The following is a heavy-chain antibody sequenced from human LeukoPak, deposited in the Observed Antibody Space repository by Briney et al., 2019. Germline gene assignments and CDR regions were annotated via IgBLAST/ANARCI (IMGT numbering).Heavy chain of an antibody. CDR3: AKDRDLLFAHCWFDL. Sequence: GGSLRLSCAASGFTFSSYAMHWVRQAPGKGLEWVSGISISGGSAYYADSVKGRFTISRDNSKNTLYLQMNRLRAEDTAVYYCAKDRDLLFAHCWFDLWGQGILVTVSS. CDR2: ISISGGSA. V-gene: IGHV3-23*01. D-gene: IGHD3-10*01. J-gene: IGHJ5*02. CDR1: GFTFSSYA.